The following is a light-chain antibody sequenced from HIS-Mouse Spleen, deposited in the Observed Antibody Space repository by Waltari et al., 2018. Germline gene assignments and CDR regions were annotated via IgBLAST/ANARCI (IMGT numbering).Light chain of an antibody. CDR3: SSYTSSSTPYV. J-gene: IGLJ1*01. CDR2: DVS. V-gene: IGLV2-14*03. CDR1: TSDVGGYTY. Sequence: QSALPQPASVSGSPGQSTTIPCTGPTSDVGGYTYVPWYQQHPGKAPKLMIYDVSNRPSGVSNRFSGSKSGNTASLTISGLQAEDEADYYCSSYTSSSTPYVFGTGTKVTVL.